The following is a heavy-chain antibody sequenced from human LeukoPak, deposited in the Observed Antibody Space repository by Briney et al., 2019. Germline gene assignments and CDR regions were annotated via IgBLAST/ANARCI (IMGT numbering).Heavy chain of an antibody. CDR1: GGSLSSYH. D-gene: IGHD6-13*01. V-gene: IGHV4-59*01. Sequence: PSETLSLTCTVSGGSLSSYHWSWIRQPPGKGLEWIGYIYYSGSTNYNPSLKSRVTISVDTSKNQFSLNLSSVTAADTAVYYCARDSIVADRRYFDYWGQGTLVTVSS. J-gene: IGHJ4*02. CDR3: ARDSIVADRRYFDY. CDR2: IYYSGST.